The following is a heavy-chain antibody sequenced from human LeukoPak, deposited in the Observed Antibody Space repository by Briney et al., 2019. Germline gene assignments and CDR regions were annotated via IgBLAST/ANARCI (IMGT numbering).Heavy chain of an antibody. CDR2: ISYDGSNK. J-gene: IGHJ3*02. D-gene: IGHD3-16*01. Sequence: PGGSLRLSCAASGFTFSSYAMHWVRQAPGKGLEWVAVISYDGSNKYYADSVKGRFTISRDNSKNTLYLQMNSLRAEDTAVYYCARGLRGKAGLNDAFDIWGQGTMVTISS. V-gene: IGHV3-30-3*01. CDR1: GFTFSSYA. CDR3: ARGLRGKAGLNDAFDI.